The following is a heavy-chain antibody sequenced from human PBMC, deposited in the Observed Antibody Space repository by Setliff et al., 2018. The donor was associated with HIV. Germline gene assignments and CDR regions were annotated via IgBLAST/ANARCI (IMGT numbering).Heavy chain of an antibody. Sequence: KTSETLSLTCTVSGGSISSYYWSWIRQPPGRGLEWIGYVFYSGDTNYNPSLKRRVTISVDTSKNQFFLKMRSVTAADTAVYYCARGWLQLGWFDPWGQGTLVTAPQ. CDR1: GGSISSYY. D-gene: IGHD1-1*01. J-gene: IGHJ5*02. CDR2: VFYSGDT. CDR3: ARGWLQLGWFDP. V-gene: IGHV4-59*01.